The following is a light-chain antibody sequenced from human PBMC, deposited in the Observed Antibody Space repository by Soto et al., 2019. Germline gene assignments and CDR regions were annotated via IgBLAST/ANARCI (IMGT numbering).Light chain of an antibody. CDR2: DAS. CDR3: KQYGDSPRGT. V-gene: IGKV3D-20*01. J-gene: IGKJ4*01. CDR1: QIVSSNY. Sequence: EVVLTQSPASLSLSPGERATLSCGASQIVSSNYLAWYQQKPGLVPRLLIYDASSRATGVPDRFRGSRSGTDLAPTINRLEPEDFAVYYCKQYGDSPRGTFGGRPKVDIK.